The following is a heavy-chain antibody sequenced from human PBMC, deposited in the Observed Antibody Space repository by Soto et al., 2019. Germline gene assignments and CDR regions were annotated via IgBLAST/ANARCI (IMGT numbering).Heavy chain of an antibody. CDR2: IIPIFGTA. CDR3: ASAGRYDSSGPHAFDY. CDR1: GGTFSSYA. D-gene: IGHD3-22*01. J-gene: IGHJ4*02. V-gene: IGHV1-69*13. Sequence: GASVKVSCKASGGTFSSYAISWVRQAPGQGLEWMGGIIPIFGTANYAQKFQGRVTITADESTSTAYMELSSLRSEDTAVYYCASAGRYDSSGPHAFDYWGQGTLVTVSS.